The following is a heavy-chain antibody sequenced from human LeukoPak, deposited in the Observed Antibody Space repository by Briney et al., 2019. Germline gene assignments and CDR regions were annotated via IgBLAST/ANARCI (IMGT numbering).Heavy chain of an antibody. CDR3: ARDMERSSGFE. V-gene: IGHV1-2*02. D-gene: IGHD6-19*01. Sequence: ASVKVSCNASGYTFTGYYLHWVRQAPGQGLEWMGWINPKGGGTASAQHFQGRVTMTRDTSISTAYMEVSRLTSDDTAVYYCARDMERSSGFEWGQGTLVTVSS. J-gene: IGHJ4*02. CDR2: INPKGGGT. CDR1: GYTFTGYY.